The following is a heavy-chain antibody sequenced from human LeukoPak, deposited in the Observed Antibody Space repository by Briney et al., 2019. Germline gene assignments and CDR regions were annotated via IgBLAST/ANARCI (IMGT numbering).Heavy chain of an antibody. V-gene: IGHV3-53*01. CDR2: IYSGGST. D-gene: IGHD3/OR15-3a*01. CDR3: ARDQFAFGLFDY. CDR1: WVTVSSNY. J-gene: IGHJ4*02. Sequence: PGGSPILSCSASWVTVSSNYISWGRQAPGEGLEWVLVIYSGGSTYYADSVKGRFTISRDSSKNTLYLQMNSLRAEDTAVYYCARDQFAFGLFDYWGQGTLVTVSS.